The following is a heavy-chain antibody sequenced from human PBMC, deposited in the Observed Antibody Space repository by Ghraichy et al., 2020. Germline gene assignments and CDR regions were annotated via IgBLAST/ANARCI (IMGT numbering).Heavy chain of an antibody. CDR1: GGSFSGYY. J-gene: IGHJ4*02. D-gene: IGHD3-10*01. CDR3: ARDALGGFGPRNRRSKLDY. Sequence: SETLSLTCAVYGGSFSGYYWSWIRQPPGKGLEWIGEINHSGSTNYNPSLKSRVTISVDTSKNQFSLKLSSVTAADTAVYYCARDALGGFGPRNRRSKLDYWGQGTLVTVSS. CDR2: INHSGST. V-gene: IGHV4-34*01.